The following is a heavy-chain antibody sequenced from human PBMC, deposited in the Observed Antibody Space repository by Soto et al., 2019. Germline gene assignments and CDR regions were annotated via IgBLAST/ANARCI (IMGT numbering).Heavy chain of an antibody. CDR2: IIPMFDTP. CDR1: GGTFSSDS. D-gene: IGHD2-15*01. V-gene: IGHV1-69*12. CDR3: ARSGGLDRDFNY. J-gene: IGHJ4*02. Sequence: QVQLVQSGAEVKKPGSSVKVSCKASGGTFSSDSFSWVRQAPGQGLEWMGGIIPMFDTPIYAQTFQDRVTITADESTSTDYMQLSSLRSGDTAVYYCARSGGLDRDFNYWGQGSLVTVSS.